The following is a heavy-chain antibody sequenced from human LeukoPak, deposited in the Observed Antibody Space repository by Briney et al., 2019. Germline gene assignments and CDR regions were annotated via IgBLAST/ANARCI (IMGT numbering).Heavy chain of an antibody. CDR1: GFPFSSYA. D-gene: IGHD2-15*01. V-gene: IGHV3-23*01. J-gene: IGHJ4*02. CDR2: ISDSGGST. Sequence: GGSLLLSCSVSGFPFSSYAMSSGRRAPGKGLEWVSAISDSGGSTYYADSVKGRFTISRDNSKNTLYLQMNSLRAKDTAVYYCAKEGIFLLYYFDYWGQGTLVTVSS. CDR3: AKEGIFLLYYFDY.